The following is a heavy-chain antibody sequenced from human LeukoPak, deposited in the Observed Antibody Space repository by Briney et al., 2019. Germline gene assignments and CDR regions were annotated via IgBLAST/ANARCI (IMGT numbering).Heavy chain of an antibody. CDR1: GFTFSSYA. CDR2: ISGSGGST. CDR3: AKSEPLPWFGELGHYFDY. Sequence: GGSLRLSCAASGFTFSSYAMSWVRQAPGKGLEWVSAISGSGGSTYYADSVKGRFTISRDNSKNTLYPQMNSLRAEDTAVYYCAKSEPLPWFGELGHYFDYWGQGTLVTVSS. D-gene: IGHD3-10*01. J-gene: IGHJ4*02. V-gene: IGHV3-23*01.